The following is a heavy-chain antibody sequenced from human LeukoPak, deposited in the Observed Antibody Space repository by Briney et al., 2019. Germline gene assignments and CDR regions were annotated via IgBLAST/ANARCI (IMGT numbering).Heavy chain of an antibody. CDR1: GYTFTSYG. V-gene: IGHV1-18*01. J-gene: IGHJ6*02. D-gene: IGHD3-9*01. CDR3: ARDIASSGFHDIFTAYYTPYYGMDV. Sequence: ASVKVSCKASGYTFTSYGISWVRQAPGQGLEWMGWISAYNGNTNYAQKLQGRVTMTTDTPTSTAYMELRSLRSDDTAVYYCARDIASSGFHDIFTAYYTPYYGMDVWGQGTTVTVSS. CDR2: ISAYNGNT.